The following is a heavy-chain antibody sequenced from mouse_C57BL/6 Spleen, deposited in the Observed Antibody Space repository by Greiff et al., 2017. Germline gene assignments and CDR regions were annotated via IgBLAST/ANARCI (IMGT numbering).Heavy chain of an antibody. CDR2: ISYDGSN. Sequence: EVKLQESGPGLVKPSQSLSLTCSVTGYSITSGYYWNWIRQFPGNKLEWMGYISYDGSNNYNPSLKNRISITRDTSKNQFFLKLNSVTTEDTATYYCAREEYVDVWGTGTTVTVAS. CDR1: GYSITSGYY. CDR3: AREEYVDV. V-gene: IGHV3-6*01. J-gene: IGHJ1*03.